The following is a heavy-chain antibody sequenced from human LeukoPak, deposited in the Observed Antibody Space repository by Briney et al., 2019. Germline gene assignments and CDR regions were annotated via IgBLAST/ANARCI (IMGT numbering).Heavy chain of an antibody. Sequence: PSETLSLTCTVSGGAISSYYWSWIRQPAGKGLEWIGRIYTSGSTNYNPSLKSRVTMSVDTSKNQFSLKLSSVTPAATALDYCARGRYYDSSGYRYSYYYYGMDVWGQGTTVTVSS. D-gene: IGHD3-22*01. CDR1: GGAISSYY. J-gene: IGHJ6*02. CDR2: IYTSGST. V-gene: IGHV4-4*07. CDR3: ARGRYYDSSGYRYSYYYYGMDV.